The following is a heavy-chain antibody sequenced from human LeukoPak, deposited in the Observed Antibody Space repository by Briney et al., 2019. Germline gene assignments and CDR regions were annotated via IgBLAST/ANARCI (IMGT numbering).Heavy chain of an antibody. J-gene: IGHJ5*02. CDR2: INPSGSSA. CDR3: ARDNSVGETAWWFDP. D-gene: IGHD1-26*01. Sequence: ASVKVSCKASGYTFTGYYMHWVRQAPGQGLEWMGFINPSGSSAAYAQKFQGRLTMTRDMFTSTNYMELTSLTSDDTAVYYCARDNSVGETAWWFDPWGQGTLVTVSS. CDR1: GYTFTGYY. V-gene: IGHV1-46*01.